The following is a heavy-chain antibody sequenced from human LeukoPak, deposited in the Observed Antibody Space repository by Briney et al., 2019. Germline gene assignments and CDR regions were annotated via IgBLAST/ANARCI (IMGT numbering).Heavy chain of an antibody. Sequence: SETLSLTCTVSGGSISSSSYYWGWIRQRPGKGLEWIGEINHSGSTNYNPSLKSRVTISVDTSKNQFSLKLSSVTAADTAVYYCARGFSARITIFGVVIVNWFDPWGQGTLVTVSS. CDR2: INHSGST. J-gene: IGHJ5*02. D-gene: IGHD3-3*01. V-gene: IGHV4-39*07. CDR3: ARGFSARITIFGVVIVNWFDP. CDR1: GGSISSSSYY.